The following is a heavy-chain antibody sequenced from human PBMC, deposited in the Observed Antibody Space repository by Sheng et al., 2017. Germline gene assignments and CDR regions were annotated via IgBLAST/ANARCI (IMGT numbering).Heavy chain of an antibody. J-gene: IGHJ5*02. CDR3: ARVAESCSSTNCYNWFDP. CDR1: GGSISSGSYY. CDR2: IYYSGST. D-gene: IGHD2-2*01. V-gene: IGHV4-39*07. Sequence: QVQLQESGPGLVKPSETLSLTCSVSGGSISSGSYYWGWIRQPPGKGLEWIGTIYYSGSTYYNPSLKSRVTISVDTSKNQFSLRLTSLTAADTAVYYCARVAESCSSTNCYNWFDPGAREPWSPSPQ.